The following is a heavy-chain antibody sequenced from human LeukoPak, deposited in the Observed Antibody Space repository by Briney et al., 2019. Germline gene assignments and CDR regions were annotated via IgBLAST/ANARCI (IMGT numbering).Heavy chain of an antibody. Sequence: ASVKVSCKASGYTFTGYYTHWVRQAPGQGREWMGWINPNSGGTNYAQKFQGRVTMTRDTSISTAYMELSRLRSDDTAVYYCARLGYIVATPGTWGQGTLVTVSS. CDR2: INPNSGGT. V-gene: IGHV1-2*02. CDR3: ARLGYIVATPGT. J-gene: IGHJ4*02. CDR1: GYTFTGYY. D-gene: IGHD5-12*01.